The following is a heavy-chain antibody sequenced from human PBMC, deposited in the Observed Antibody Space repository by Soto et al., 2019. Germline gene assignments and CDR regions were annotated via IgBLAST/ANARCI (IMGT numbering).Heavy chain of an antibody. J-gene: IGHJ6*02. CDR3: ARAKPGLVPAYYYCYGMDV. Sequence: SVKVSCKASGGTFSSYAISWVRQAPGQGLEWMGGIIPIFGTANYAQKFQGRVTITADESTSTAYMELSSLRSEDTAVYYCARAKPGLVPAYYYCYGMDVWGQGTTVTVSS. CDR2: IIPIFGTA. CDR1: GGTFSSYA. D-gene: IGHD2-2*01. V-gene: IGHV1-69*13.